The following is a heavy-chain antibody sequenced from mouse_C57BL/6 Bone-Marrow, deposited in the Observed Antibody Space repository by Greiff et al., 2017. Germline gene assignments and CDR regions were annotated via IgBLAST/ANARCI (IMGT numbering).Heavy chain of an antibody. CDR2: IHPNSGST. D-gene: IGHD2-5*01. CDR3: AREGLYYSNYGDY. CDR1: GYTFTSYW. V-gene: IGHV1-64*01. J-gene: IGHJ2*01. Sequence: VQLQQPGAELVKPGASVKLSCKASGYTFTSYWMHWVKQRPGQGLEWIGMIHPNSGSTNYHEKFKSKATLTVDKSSSTAYMQLSSLTSEDSAVYYCAREGLYYSNYGDYWGQGTTLTVSS.